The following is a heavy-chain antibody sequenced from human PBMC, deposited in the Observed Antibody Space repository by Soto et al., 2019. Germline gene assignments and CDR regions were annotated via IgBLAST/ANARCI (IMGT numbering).Heavy chain of an antibody. CDR2: IYYSGST. V-gene: IGHV4-59*01. D-gene: IGHD2-8*01. J-gene: IGHJ4*02. Sequence: SETLSLTCTVSGGSISSYYWSWIRQPPGKGLEWIGYIYYSGSTNYNPSLKSRVTISVDTSKNQFSLKLSSATAADTAVYYCARGDPRRCTNGVCYREYYFDYWGQGTLVTVSS. CDR1: GGSISSYY. CDR3: ARGDPRRCTNGVCYREYYFDY.